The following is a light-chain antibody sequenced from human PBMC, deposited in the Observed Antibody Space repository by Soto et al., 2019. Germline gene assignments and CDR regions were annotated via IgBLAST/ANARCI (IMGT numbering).Light chain of an antibody. CDR1: QSVSSSY. Sequence: TQSPSSVSASVGDRATLSCRASQSVSSSYLAWYQQKPGQAPRLLIYGASSRATGIPDRFSGSGSGTDFTLTISRLEPEDFAVYYCQQYGSSPLTFGQGTKLEIK. J-gene: IGKJ2*01. CDR3: QQYGSSPLT. V-gene: IGKV3-20*01. CDR2: GAS.